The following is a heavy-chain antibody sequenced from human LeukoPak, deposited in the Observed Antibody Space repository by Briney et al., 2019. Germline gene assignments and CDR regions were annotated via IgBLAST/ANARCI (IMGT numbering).Heavy chain of an antibody. CDR3: AGGTGDAFDI. CDR2: SYYSGST. CDR1: GGSISSYY. V-gene: IGHV4-59*01. J-gene: IGHJ3*02. Sequence: KPSATLSLTCTVSGGSISSYYWSWIRQPPGKGLEWIGYSYYSGSTNYNPSLKSRVTISVDTSKNQFSLKLSSVTAADTAVYFCAGGTGDAFDIWGQGTMVTV.